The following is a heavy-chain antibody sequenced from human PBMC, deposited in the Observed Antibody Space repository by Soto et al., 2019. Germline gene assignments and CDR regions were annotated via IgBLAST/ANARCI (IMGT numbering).Heavy chain of an antibody. V-gene: IGHV3-23*01. D-gene: IGHD6-13*01. Sequence: PGGSLRLSCAASGFTFSSYAMSWVRQAPGKGLEWVSAISGSGGSTYYADSVKGRFTISRDNSKNTLYLQMNSLRAEDTAVYYCASIRSSSWYRQVDYWGQGTLVTVSS. CDR2: ISGSGGST. J-gene: IGHJ4*02. CDR3: ASIRSSSWYRQVDY. CDR1: GFTFSSYA.